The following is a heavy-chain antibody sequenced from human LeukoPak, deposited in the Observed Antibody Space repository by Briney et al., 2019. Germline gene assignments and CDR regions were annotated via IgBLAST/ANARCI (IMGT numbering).Heavy chain of an antibody. D-gene: IGHD3-22*01. J-gene: IGHJ4*02. CDR1: GYTFTGYY. CDR2: INPNSGGT. CDR3: ARSPLYYYDSSGYLGN. V-gene: IGHV1-2*02. Sequence: ASVKVSCKSSGYTFTGYYMHWVRPAPGQGLEWMGWINPNSGGTNYAQKFQGRVTMTRDTSISTAYMELSRLRSDDTAVYYCARSPLYYYDSSGYLGNWGQGTLVTVSS.